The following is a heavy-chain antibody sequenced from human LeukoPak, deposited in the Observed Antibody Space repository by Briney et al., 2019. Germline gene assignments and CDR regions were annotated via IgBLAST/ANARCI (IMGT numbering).Heavy chain of an antibody. CDR2: INTDGSSR. Sequence: GSLRLPCAASGFTFSSYWMHWVRQAPGKGLVWVSRINTDGSSRGYADSVKGRFTISRDNAKNTLYLQMNSLRAEDTAVYYCARVSTGTTRTIDYWGQGTLVSVSS. D-gene: IGHD1-7*01. V-gene: IGHV3-74*01. CDR1: GFTFSSYW. J-gene: IGHJ4*02. CDR3: ARVSTGTTRTIDY.